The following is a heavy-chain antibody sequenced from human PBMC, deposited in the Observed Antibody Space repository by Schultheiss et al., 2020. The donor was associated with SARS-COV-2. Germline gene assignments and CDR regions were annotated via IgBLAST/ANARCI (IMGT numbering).Heavy chain of an antibody. CDR1: GYTFTSYA. V-gene: IGHV1-3*01. J-gene: IGHJ3*02. CDR3: ARDKGDYYPSHDAFDI. CDR2: INAGNGNT. Sequence: ASVKVSCKASGYTFTSYAMHWVRQAPGQRLEWMGWINAGNGNTKYSQKFQGRVTITRDTSVSTAYMELSSLRSEDTAVYYCARDKGDYYPSHDAFDIWGQGAMVTVSS. D-gene: IGHD4-17*01.